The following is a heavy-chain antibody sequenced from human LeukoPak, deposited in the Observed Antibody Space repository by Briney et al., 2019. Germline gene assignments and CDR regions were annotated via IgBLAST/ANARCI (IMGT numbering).Heavy chain of an antibody. CDR3: AKFIRDFFDYYDSSGYYSSDY. CDR2: ISYDGSNK. CDR1: GFTFSSYG. V-gene: IGHV3-30*18. Sequence: PGRSLRLSCAASGFTFSSYGMHWVRQAPGKGLEWVAVISYDGSNKYYADSVKGRFTISRDNSKNTLYLQMSSLRAEDTAVYYCAKFIRDFFDYYDSSGYYSSDYWGQGTLVTVSS. D-gene: IGHD3-22*01. J-gene: IGHJ4*02.